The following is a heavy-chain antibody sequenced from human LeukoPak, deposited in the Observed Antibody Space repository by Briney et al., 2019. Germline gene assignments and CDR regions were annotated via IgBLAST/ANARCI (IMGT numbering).Heavy chain of an antibody. J-gene: IGHJ4*02. D-gene: IGHD5-24*01. CDR2: IHSSGDT. Sequence: GGSLRLSCAASGVIVSSSYMSWVRQAPGKGLEWVPVIHSSGDTYAADSVKGRFAISRDNSKNTLYLQMTSLRVDDTAVYYCARMAGAGPFDYWGQGALVTVSS. CDR1: GVIVSSSY. CDR3: ARMAGAGPFDY. V-gene: IGHV3-53*01.